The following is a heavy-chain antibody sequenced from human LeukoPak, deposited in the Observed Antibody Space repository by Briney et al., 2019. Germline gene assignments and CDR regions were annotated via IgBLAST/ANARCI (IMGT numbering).Heavy chain of an antibody. Sequence: PSETQSLTCTVSGGSIRNSYWSWIRQTPGMRLEWIGYIYSTVSTIYNPSLESRVTISLDTSKNQFSLNLTSVTAADTAVYYCARAIITRAAFDIWGQGTMVTVSS. D-gene: IGHD3-10*01. J-gene: IGHJ3*02. V-gene: IGHV4-59*01. CDR3: ARAIITRAAFDI. CDR2: IYSTVST. CDR1: GGSIRNSY.